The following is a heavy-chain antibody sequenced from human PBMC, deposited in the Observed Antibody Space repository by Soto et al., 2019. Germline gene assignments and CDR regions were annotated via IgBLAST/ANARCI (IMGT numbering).Heavy chain of an antibody. Sequence: QVQLVQSGAEVKKPGSSVKLSCKASGGTFSSYSINWVRQAPGQGLEWMGEIIPIFGTANYAQKFQGRGTITADESTSTAYTELSSLRSEETAVYYCARDGGRHSGGIDYWGQGTLVSVSS. V-gene: IGHV1-69*01. CDR2: IIPIFGTA. D-gene: IGHD1-26*01. J-gene: IGHJ4*02. CDR3: ARDGGRHSGGIDY. CDR1: GGTFSSYS.